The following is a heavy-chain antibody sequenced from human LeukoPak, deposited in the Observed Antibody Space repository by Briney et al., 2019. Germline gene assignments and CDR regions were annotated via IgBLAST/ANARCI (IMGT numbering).Heavy chain of an antibody. CDR3: ARVGIGSEKPPDY. Sequence: PSETLSLTCTVSGGSIRNYYWSWIRQPPGRGLEWIGYIYYSGSTNYNPSLKSRVTISVDTSKTQFSLKLSSVTAADTAVYYCARVGIGSEKPPDYWGQGTLVTVSS. CDR1: GGSIRNYY. D-gene: IGHD2-21*01. J-gene: IGHJ4*02. V-gene: IGHV4-59*01. CDR2: IYYSGST.